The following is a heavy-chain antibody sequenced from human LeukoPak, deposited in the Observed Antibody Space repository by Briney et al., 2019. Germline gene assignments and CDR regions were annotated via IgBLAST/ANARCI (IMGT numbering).Heavy chain of an antibody. CDR3: AKEGYSYLSQIDY. D-gene: IGHD5-18*01. Sequence: GGSLRLSCAASGFSFGSYGIHWVRQAPGKGLEWVAFIRYDGSSTYYADSVKGRFIISRDNSKNTAFLQMHSLRADDTARYSCAKEGYSYLSQIDYWGQGTLATVSS. J-gene: IGHJ4*02. V-gene: IGHV3-30*02. CDR2: IRYDGSST. CDR1: GFSFGSYG.